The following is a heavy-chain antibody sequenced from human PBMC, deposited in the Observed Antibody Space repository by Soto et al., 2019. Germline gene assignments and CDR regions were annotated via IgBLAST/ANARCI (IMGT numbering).Heavy chain of an antibody. Sequence: GESLKISCAASGFTFSSYAMSWVRQAPGKGLEWVSAISGSGGSTYYADSVKGRFTISRDNSKNTLYLQMNSLRAEDTAVYYCAKEYCTNGVCYLPNYFDYWGQGTLVTVSS. CDR3: AKEYCTNGVCYLPNYFDY. J-gene: IGHJ4*02. D-gene: IGHD2-8*01. CDR2: ISGSGGST. V-gene: IGHV3-23*01. CDR1: GFTFSSYA.